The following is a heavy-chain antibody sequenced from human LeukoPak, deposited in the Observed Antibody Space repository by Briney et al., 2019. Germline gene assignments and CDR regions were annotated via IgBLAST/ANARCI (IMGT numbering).Heavy chain of an antibody. Sequence: PSETLSLTCTVSGGSISSYYWSWIRQPPGKGLEWIGYIYYSGSTNYNPSLKSRVTISVDTSKNQFSLKLSSVTAADMAVYYCARDRPYYYYMDVWGKGTTVTVSS. CDR2: IYYSGST. V-gene: IGHV4-59*01. J-gene: IGHJ6*03. CDR3: ARDRPYYYYMDV. CDR1: GGSISSYY.